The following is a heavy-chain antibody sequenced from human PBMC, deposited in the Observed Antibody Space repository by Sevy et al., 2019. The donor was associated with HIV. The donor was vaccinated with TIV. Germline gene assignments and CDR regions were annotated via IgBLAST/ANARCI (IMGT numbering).Heavy chain of an antibody. V-gene: IGHV1-58*01. CDR2: IVVGSGAT. J-gene: IGHJ6*02. Sequence: ASVKVSCKASSFTFTNSAVQWVRQARGQRLEWIGWIVVGSGATNYAHNFQERVTISRDMSTATVSMELRGLGSEDTAVYYCAAESRGSCSGRSCSVENGMDVWGPGTTVTVSS. CDR3: AAESRGSCSGRSCSVENGMDV. D-gene: IGHD2-15*01. CDR1: SFTFTNSA.